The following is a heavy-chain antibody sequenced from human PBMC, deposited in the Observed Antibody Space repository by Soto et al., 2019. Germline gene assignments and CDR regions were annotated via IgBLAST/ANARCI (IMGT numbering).Heavy chain of an antibody. CDR3: ARDRGGDYYDSSGYHYYYYYGMDV. Sequence: QPGGSLRLSCAASGFTFSSYAMHWVRQAPGKGLEWVAVISYDGSNKYYADSVKGRFTISRDNSKNTLYLQMNSLRAEDTAVYYCARDRGGDYYDSSGYHYYYYYGMDVWGQGTTVTVSS. CDR2: ISYDGSNK. CDR1: GFTFSSYA. D-gene: IGHD3-22*01. V-gene: IGHV3-30-3*01. J-gene: IGHJ6*02.